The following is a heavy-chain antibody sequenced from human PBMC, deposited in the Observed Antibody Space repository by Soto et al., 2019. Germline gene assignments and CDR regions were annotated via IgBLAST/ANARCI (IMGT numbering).Heavy chain of an antibody. CDR2: ISYDGSNK. D-gene: IGHD3-9*01. CDR3: ARGPYYDILTGYRAGRYHYYGMDV. J-gene: IGHJ6*02. CDR1: GFTFSSYA. Sequence: GGSLRLSCAASGFTFSSYAMHWVRQAPGKGLEWVAVISYDGSNKYYADSVKGRFTISRDNSKNTLYLQMNSLRAEDTAVYYCARGPYYDILTGYRAGRYHYYGMDVWGQGTTVTVSS. V-gene: IGHV3-30-3*01.